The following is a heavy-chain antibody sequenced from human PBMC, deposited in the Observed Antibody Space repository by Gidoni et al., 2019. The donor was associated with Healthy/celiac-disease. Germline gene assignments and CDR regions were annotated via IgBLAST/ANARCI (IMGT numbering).Heavy chain of an antibody. CDR1: GDTFSRYA. Sequence: QVQLVQSGAEMKKPGSSVQVSCKASGDTFSRYAISWVRQAPGQGLEWMGGFIPVFGTASYAQNFQGRVTITADESTSTAYMELSSLRSEDTAVYYCARGPYSGYDWGDNWFDPWGLGTLVTVSS. V-gene: IGHV1-69*01. J-gene: IGHJ5*02. D-gene: IGHD5-12*01. CDR2: FIPVFGTA. CDR3: ARGPYSGYDWGDNWFDP.